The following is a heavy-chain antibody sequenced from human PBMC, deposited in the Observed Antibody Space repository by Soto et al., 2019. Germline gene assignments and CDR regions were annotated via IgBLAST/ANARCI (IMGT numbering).Heavy chain of an antibody. CDR2: INPGGGRP. CDR3: ERENVPHGGSSNVADY. Sequence: QVQLVQSGAEVKRPGASVKVSCTASGYTFTGYYMHWVRQAPGQGPEWVGIINPGGGRPKYAQKVQARVTRTTDTATNSVYMELSSLQSSDTAVYYCERENVPHGGSSNVADYWGQGTQVIVSS. D-gene: IGHD2-15*01. CDR1: GYTFTGYY. J-gene: IGHJ4*02. V-gene: IGHV1-46*01.